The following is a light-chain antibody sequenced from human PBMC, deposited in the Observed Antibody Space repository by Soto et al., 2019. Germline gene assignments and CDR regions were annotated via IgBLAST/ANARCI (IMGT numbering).Light chain of an antibody. Sequence: QSVLTQPASVSGSPGQSITISCTGTSSDGGGYNYVSWYQQHPGKAPKLMIYAVTDRPSGVSSRFSGSKSGNTASLTISGLQAEDEADYYCSSYTSSSTLFGTGTKVTV. V-gene: IGLV2-14*01. CDR1: SSDGGGYNY. CDR2: AVT. CDR3: SSYTSSSTL. J-gene: IGLJ1*01.